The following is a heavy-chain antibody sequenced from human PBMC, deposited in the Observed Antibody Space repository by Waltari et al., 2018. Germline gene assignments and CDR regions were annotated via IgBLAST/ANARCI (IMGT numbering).Heavy chain of an antibody. J-gene: IGHJ4*02. CDR3: ARLPVRGYSYGYRFDY. D-gene: IGHD5-18*01. CDR1: GGSFSGYY. V-gene: IGHV4-34*01. CDR2: SNHSGRA. Sequence: QVQLQQWGAGLLKPSETLSLTCAVYGGSFSGYYWSWIRQPPGKGLEWIGESNHSGRANYSPSLKSRVTLSVDTSKNQFSLKLSSVTAADTAVYYCARLPVRGYSYGYRFDYWGQGTLVTVSS.